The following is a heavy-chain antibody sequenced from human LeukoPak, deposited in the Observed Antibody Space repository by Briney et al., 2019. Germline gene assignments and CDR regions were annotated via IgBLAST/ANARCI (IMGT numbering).Heavy chain of an antibody. CDR3: ARVREGYCSGGSCYPEGFDP. CDR2: ISYDGSNK. J-gene: IGHJ5*02. CDR1: GFTFSSYA. Sequence: GRSLRLSCAASGFTFSSYAMHWVRQAPGKGLEWVAVISYDGSNKYYADSVKGRFTISRDNSKNTLYLQMNSLRAEDTAVYYCARVREGYCSGGSCYPEGFDPWGQGTLVTVSS. V-gene: IGHV3-30*07. D-gene: IGHD2-15*01.